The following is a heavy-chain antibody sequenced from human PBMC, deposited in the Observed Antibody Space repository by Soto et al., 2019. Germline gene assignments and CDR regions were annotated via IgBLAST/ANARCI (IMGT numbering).Heavy chain of an antibody. Sequence: ASVKVSCKASGYTFTSYGISWVRQAPGQGLEWMGWISAYNGNTNYAQKLQGRVTMTTDTSTSTAYMELRSLRSDDTAVYYCARVPHTYYDCLSGYYTRGLDYWGQGTLVTVSS. CDR1: GYTFTSYG. D-gene: IGHD3-3*01. CDR3: ARVPHTYYDCLSGYYTRGLDY. J-gene: IGHJ4*02. V-gene: IGHV1-18*01. CDR2: ISAYNGNT.